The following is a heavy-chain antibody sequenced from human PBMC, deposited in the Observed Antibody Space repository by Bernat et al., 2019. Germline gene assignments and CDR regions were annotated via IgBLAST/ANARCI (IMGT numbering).Heavy chain of an antibody. CDR3: AGEVSGYNWFDP. CDR2: ISSSSSYT. J-gene: IGHJ5*02. CDR1: GFTFSDYY. D-gene: IGHD3-10*01. V-gene: IGHV3-11*05. Sequence: QVQLVESGGGLVKPGGSLRLSCAASGFTFSDYYMSWIRQAPGKGLEWVSYISSSSSYTNYADSVKGRFTISRDNAKNSLYLQMNSLRAEDTAVYYCAGEVSGYNWFDPWGQGTLVTVSS.